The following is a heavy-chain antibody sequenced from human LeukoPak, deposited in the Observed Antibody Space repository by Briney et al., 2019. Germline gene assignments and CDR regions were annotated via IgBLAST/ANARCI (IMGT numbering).Heavy chain of an antibody. D-gene: IGHD3-16*01. Sequence: SETLSLTCTVSGGSISSYYWSWIRQPPGKGLEWIGYIYYSGSTNYNPSLKSRVTISVDTSKNQFSLKLSSVTAADTAVYYCARGRLGGSYGRAVGGKGTRAPAPS. J-gene: IGHJ6*04. CDR3: ARGRLGGSYGRAV. CDR2: IYYSGST. CDR1: GGSISSYY. V-gene: IGHV4-59*01.